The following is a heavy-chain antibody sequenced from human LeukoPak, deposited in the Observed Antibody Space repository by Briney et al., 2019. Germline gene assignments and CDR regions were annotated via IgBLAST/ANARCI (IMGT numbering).Heavy chain of an antibody. V-gene: IGHV3-72*01. J-gene: IGHJ5*02. CDR1: GFTFSDHY. Sequence: GGSLRLSCAASGFTFSDHYMDWVRQAPGKGLEWVGRTRNKANDYTTEYAAAVKGRFSILRDDSKNSLYMQMNSLNTDDTAVYYCARFIAEAGAYWLDPWGQGTLVTVSS. D-gene: IGHD6-19*01. CDR3: ARFIAEAGAYWLDP. CDR2: TRNKANDYTT.